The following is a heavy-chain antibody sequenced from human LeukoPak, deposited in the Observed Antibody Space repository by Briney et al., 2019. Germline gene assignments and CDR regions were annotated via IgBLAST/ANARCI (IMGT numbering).Heavy chain of an antibody. CDR1: GFTFSSYA. V-gene: IGHV3-23*01. Sequence: GGSLRLSCAASGFTFSSYAMSWVRQAPGKGLEWVSAISGSGGSTYYADSVKGRFTISGDNSKNTLYLQMNSLRAEDTAVYYCSKGSRKLTAVYFDYWAQGTLVTVS. CDR3: SKGSRKLTAVYFDY. CDR2: ISGSGGST. D-gene: IGHD1-14*01. J-gene: IGHJ4*02.